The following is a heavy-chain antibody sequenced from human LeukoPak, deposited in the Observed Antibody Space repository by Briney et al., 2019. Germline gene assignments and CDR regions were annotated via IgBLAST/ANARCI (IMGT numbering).Heavy chain of an antibody. CDR2: IYYSGST. J-gene: IGHJ5*02. Sequence: PSETLSLTCTVSGGSISSSSYYWGWIRQPPGKGLEWIGSIYYSGSTYYNPSLKSRVTISVDTSKNQFSLKLSSVTAADTAVYYCARDPVGGEGYDYWFDPWGQGTLVTVSS. CDR1: GGSISSSSYY. CDR3: ARDPVGGEGYDYWFDP. D-gene: IGHD2-21*01. V-gene: IGHV4-39*07.